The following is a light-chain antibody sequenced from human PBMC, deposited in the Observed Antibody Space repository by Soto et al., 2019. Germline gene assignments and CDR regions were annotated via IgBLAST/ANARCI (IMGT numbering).Light chain of an antibody. CDR2: RNN. J-gene: IGLJ2*01. Sequence: QSVLTQPTSASGTPGQRVTISCSGSNSNIGDKYVSWFQQLPGTAPKLLIYRNNQWPSGVPDRFSGSKPGTSASLAIRGLRSEDESESYCAAWDDSLSGVVFGGGTQLTVL. V-gene: IGLV1-47*01. CDR1: NSNIGDKY. CDR3: AAWDDSLSGVV.